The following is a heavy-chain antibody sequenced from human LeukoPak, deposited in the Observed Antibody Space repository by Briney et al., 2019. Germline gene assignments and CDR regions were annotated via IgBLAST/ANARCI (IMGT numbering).Heavy chain of an antibody. CDR2: INHSGST. D-gene: IGHD3-16*02. CDR3: ARGPYDYVWGSYRLPYFDY. CDR1: GGSFSGYY. Sequence: SETLSLTCAVYGGSFSGYYWSWIRQPPGKGLEWIGEINHSGSTNYNPSLKSRVTISVDTSKSQFSLKLSSVTAADTAVYYCARGPYDYVWGSYRLPYFDYWGQGTLVTVSS. J-gene: IGHJ4*02. V-gene: IGHV4-34*01.